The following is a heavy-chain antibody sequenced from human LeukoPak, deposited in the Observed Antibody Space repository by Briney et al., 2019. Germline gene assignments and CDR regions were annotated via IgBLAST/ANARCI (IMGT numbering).Heavy chain of an antibody. CDR3: ARDSYSGSGSSLSPFDY. D-gene: IGHD3-10*01. CDR2: INAGNGNT. J-gene: IGHJ4*02. CDR1: GYTFTSYG. Sequence: ALVKVSCKASGYTFTSYGIQWVRQAPGQRLEWMGWINAGNGNTKYSQKFQGRVTITRDTSASTAFMDLSSLRYEDAAVYYCARDSYSGSGSSLSPFDYWGRGTLVTVSS. V-gene: IGHV1-3*01.